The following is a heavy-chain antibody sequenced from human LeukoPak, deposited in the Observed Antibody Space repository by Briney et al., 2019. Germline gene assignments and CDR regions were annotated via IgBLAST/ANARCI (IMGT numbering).Heavy chain of an antibody. Sequence: PGGSLRLSCAAYGFTFSRYSMNWVRQAPGKGLEWVASISNTSTYIYYADSVKGRFTISRDNAKNSLNLQMNSLRAEDTAVYYCASLFPWFDPWGQGTLVTVSS. J-gene: IGHJ5*02. CDR1: GFTFSRYS. CDR3: ASLFPWFDP. CDR2: ISNTSTYI. V-gene: IGHV3-21*01.